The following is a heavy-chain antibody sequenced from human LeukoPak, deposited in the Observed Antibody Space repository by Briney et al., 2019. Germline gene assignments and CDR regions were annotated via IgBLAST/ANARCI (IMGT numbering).Heavy chain of an antibody. CDR2: TYPGDSDT. V-gene: IGHV5-51*01. D-gene: IGHD3-22*01. CDR1: GYRFTSYW. CDR3: AIYYDSSGYYLDY. Sequence: GESLKISCKGSGYRFTSYWIGWVRQMPGKGLEWMGITYPGDSDTRYSPSFQGQVTISAAKSISTAYLQWSSLKASDTAMYYCAIYYDSSGYYLDYWGQGTLVTVSS. J-gene: IGHJ4*02.